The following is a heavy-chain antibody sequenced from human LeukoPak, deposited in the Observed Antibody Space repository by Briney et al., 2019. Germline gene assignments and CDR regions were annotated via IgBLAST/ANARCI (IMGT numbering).Heavy chain of an antibody. Sequence: GGSLRLSCAASGFAFSKLAMTWVRQAPGKGLEWVLSISGSGATTYNADPLKGRFTISRDNSENTLYLQMDSLRAEDTAVYYCVKESTSSGYYYAPDYWGQGTLVTVS. D-gene: IGHD3-22*01. V-gene: IGHV3-23*01. CDR3: VKESTSSGYYYAPDY. J-gene: IGHJ4*02. CDR1: GFAFSKLA. CDR2: ISGSGATT.